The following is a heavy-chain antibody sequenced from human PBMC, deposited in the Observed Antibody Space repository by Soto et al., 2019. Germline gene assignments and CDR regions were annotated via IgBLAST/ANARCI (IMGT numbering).Heavy chain of an antibody. V-gene: IGHV1-18*01. J-gene: IGHJ4*02. Sequence: GPGVREPGASVKVSCKASGYTFNNYGITWVRQAPGQGPEWMGWISAYNGDTTYARKFQGRVTMTTDTSTSTAYMELRRLTSDDTAVYYCARKAEGFSMYFWGQGTLVIVSS. D-gene: IGHD2-8*01. CDR1: GYTFNNYG. CDR2: ISAYNGDT. CDR3: ARKAEGFSMYF.